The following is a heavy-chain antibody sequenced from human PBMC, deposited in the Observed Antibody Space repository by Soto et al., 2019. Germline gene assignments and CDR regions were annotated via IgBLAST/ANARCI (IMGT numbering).Heavy chain of an antibody. CDR2: MSHSGGT. Sequence: QVQLQQWGAGLLKPSETLSLTCAVYGGFVSSGSYYWSWIRQPPGKGLEWIGEMSHSGGTHFNPSLNSRVNISVDTSRNQFSLKLSSVTAADTVLYYCARVERGTATTVVDAFDIWGPGTMVTVSS. CDR1: GGFVSSGSYY. J-gene: IGHJ3*02. V-gene: IGHV4-34*01. D-gene: IGHD1-1*01. CDR3: ARVERGTATTVVDAFDI.